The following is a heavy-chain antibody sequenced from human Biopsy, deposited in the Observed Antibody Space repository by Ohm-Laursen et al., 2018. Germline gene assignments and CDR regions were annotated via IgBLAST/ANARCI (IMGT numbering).Heavy chain of an antibody. J-gene: IGHJ4*02. D-gene: IGHD3-10*01. Sequence: ASVKVSCKVSGDRFSNYPISWVRQAPGQGLEWMGWINPNGGDTNYAQKFQGRVTMTTDTSVSTAYMELSRLTFDDTAVYYCARASMIRGVMDVDYWGQGTLVIVSS. CDR2: INPNGGDT. CDR3: ARASMIRGVMDVDY. V-gene: IGHV1-2*02. CDR1: GDRFSNYP.